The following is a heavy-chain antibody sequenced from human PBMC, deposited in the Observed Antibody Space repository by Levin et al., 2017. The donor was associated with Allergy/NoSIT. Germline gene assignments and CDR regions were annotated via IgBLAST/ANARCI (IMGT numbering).Heavy chain of an antibody. CDR2: INPNSGGT. D-gene: IGHD5-24*01. J-gene: IGHJ4*02. Sequence: ASVKVSCKASGYTFTGYYMHWVRQAPGQGLEWMGRINPNSGGTNYAQKFQGRVTMTRDTSISTAYMELSRLRSDDTAVYYCARESGGYNYMIDYWGQGTLVTVSS. CDR1: GYTFTGYY. V-gene: IGHV1-2*06. CDR3: ARESGGYNYMIDY.